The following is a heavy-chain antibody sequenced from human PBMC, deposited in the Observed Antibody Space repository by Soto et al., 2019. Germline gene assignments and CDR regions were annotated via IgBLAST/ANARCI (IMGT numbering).Heavy chain of an antibody. CDR2: IYSSGTT. CDR1: DGSISGFY. CDR3: ARLRNHDFMDA. J-gene: IGHJ6*03. V-gene: IGHV4-59*08. Sequence: QVQLQESGPGLVKPSETLYLTCSVSDGSISGFYWTWVRHPPGKGLEWIGWIYSSGTTNYNPYLKSRVTMSVDTDNTRFSRKLSSVTAADTAIYNCARLRNHDFMDAWGKGTTVNVSS.